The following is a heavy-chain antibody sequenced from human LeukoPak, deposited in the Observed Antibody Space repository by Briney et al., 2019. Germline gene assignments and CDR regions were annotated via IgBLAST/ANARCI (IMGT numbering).Heavy chain of an antibody. D-gene: IGHD2-2*01. CDR1: GFTFSSYA. Sequence: GGSLRLSCAASGFTFSSYAMHWVRQAPGKGLEWVAVISYDGSNKYYADSVKGRFTISRDNSKNTLDLQMNSLRAEDTAVYYCARARDLGYCSSTSCPWVFSLDYWGQGTLVTVSS. V-gene: IGHV3-30*01. CDR3: ARARDLGYCSSTSCPWVFSLDY. J-gene: IGHJ4*02. CDR2: ISYDGSNK.